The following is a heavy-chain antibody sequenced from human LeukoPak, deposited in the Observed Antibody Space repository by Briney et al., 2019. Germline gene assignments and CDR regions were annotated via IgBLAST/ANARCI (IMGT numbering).Heavy chain of an antibody. D-gene: IGHD2-15*01. J-gene: IGHJ4*02. CDR3: ASAEFPYCSGGSCYSFDY. Sequence: GASVKVSCKASGYTFTGYYMHWVRQAPGQGLEWMGWINPNSGGTNYAQKFQGRVTMTRDTSISTAYMELSRLRSDDTAVYYCASAEFPYCSGGSCYSFDYWSQGTLVTVSS. CDR2: INPNSGGT. CDR1: GYTFTGYY. V-gene: IGHV1-2*02.